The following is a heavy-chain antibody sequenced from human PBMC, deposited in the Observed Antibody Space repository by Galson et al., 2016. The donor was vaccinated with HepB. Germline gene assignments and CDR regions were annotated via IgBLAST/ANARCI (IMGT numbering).Heavy chain of an antibody. Sequence: SETLSLTCIVSGGSISSDYYWGWIRQPPGRGLEWIGSIYSSEDTYYNPSLKSRVTISVDTPKNQFSLRLDSVTAADTGLYYCATGIVVAGKYYYHYMDVWGKRTTVTVSS. V-gene: IGHV4-39*01. CDR1: GGSISSDYY. CDR2: IYSSEDT. CDR3: ATGIVVAGKYYYHYMDV. J-gene: IGHJ6*03. D-gene: IGHD6-19*01.